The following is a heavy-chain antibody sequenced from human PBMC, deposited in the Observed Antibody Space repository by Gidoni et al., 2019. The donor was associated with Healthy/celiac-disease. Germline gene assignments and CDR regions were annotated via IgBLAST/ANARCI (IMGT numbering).Heavy chain of an antibody. CDR2: IYYSGST. CDR3: ARDVGVVPVGAFDI. D-gene: IGHD2-2*01. J-gene: IGHJ3*02. V-gene: IGHV4-31*03. CDR1: GAPIGSGGYY. Sequence: QVQLQEPVTGLVTPSQTLSLPCTVSGAPIGSGGYYWGWIRQHPGKGREWIGYIYYSGSTYYNPSLKSRVTISVDTSKNQFSLKLSSVTAADTAVYYCARDVGVVPVGAFDIWGQGTMVTVSS.